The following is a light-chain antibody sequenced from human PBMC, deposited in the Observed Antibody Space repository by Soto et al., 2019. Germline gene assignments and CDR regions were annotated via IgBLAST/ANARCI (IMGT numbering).Light chain of an antibody. CDR1: QSVGNN. CDR2: DAY. CDR3: QQRHMWPIK. Sequence: EIVLTQSPATLSLSPGERATLSCRASQSVGNNLAWYQQKRGQAPGLLIYDAYNRATGIPPRFSGSGSGTDFTLTISSLEPEDSAVYYCQQRHMWPIKFGQGTRLEIK. V-gene: IGKV3-11*01. J-gene: IGKJ5*01.